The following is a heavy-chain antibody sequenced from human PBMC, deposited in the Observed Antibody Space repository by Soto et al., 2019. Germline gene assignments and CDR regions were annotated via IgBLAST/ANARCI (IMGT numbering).Heavy chain of an antibody. CDR2: ISGSGGST. D-gene: IGHD2-2*01. CDR3: AKPQRRIVVVPAAMPTGYYYYMDV. CDR1: GFTFSSYA. J-gene: IGHJ6*03. Sequence: GGSLRLSCAASGFTFSSYAMSWVRQAPGKGLEWVSAISGSGGSTYYADSVKGRFTISRDNSKNTLYLQMNSLRAEDTAVYYCAKPQRRIVVVPAAMPTGYYYYMDVWGKGTTVTVSS. V-gene: IGHV3-23*01.